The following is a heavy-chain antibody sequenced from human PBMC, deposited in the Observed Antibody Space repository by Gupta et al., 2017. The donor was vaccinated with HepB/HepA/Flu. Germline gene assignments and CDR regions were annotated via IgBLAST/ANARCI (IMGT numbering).Heavy chain of an antibody. Sequence: QVQLVQSGAEVKKPGASVKVSCTASGYTFTYYYLHWVRQAPGQEREWLGWVNPNSGATIYARKFQGRVTMTTDTSINTAYMELTRLTSDDTAVYYCARPRMSVIRGVNHDYYYMDVWGKGTTVTVSS. CDR1: GYTFTYYY. CDR3: ARPRMSVIRGVNHDYYYMDV. CDR2: VNPNSGAT. D-gene: IGHD3-10*01. J-gene: IGHJ6*03. V-gene: IGHV1-2*02.